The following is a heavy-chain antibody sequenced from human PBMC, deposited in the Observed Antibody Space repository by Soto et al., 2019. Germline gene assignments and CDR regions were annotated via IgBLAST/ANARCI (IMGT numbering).Heavy chain of an antibody. Sequence: EVQLLESGGGLVQPGGSLRLSCAASGFTFSSYAMSWVRQAPGKGLEWVSAISGSGGSTYYADSVKGRFTISRDNSENTLYLQMNSLRAEDTAVYYCAKRGSGSSPAYYYYYYMDVWGKGTTVTVSS. J-gene: IGHJ6*03. V-gene: IGHV3-23*01. CDR2: ISGSGGST. CDR1: GFTFSSYA. CDR3: AKRGSGSSPAYYYYYYMDV. D-gene: IGHD6-6*01.